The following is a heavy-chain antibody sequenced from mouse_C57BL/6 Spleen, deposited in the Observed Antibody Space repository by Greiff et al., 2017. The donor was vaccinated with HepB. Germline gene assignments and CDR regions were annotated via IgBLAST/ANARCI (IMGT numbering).Heavy chain of an antibody. V-gene: IGHV3-6*01. CDR1: GYSITSGYY. D-gene: IGHD2-5*01. J-gene: IGHJ2*01. CDR2: ISYDGSN. Sequence: EVQLQESGPGLVKPSQSLSLTCSVTGYSITSGYYWNWIRQFPGNKLEWMGYISYDGSNNYNPSLKNRISITRDTSKNQFFLKLNSVTTEDTATYYCAREGTYYSNCSFDYWGQGTTLTVSS. CDR3: AREGTYYSNCSFDY.